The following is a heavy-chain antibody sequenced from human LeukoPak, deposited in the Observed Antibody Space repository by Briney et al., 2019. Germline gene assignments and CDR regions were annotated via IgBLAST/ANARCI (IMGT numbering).Heavy chain of an antibody. CDR1: GFTFSTYA. CDR3: AKSFSIAVAGD. CDR2: ISSDGGTK. D-gene: IGHD6-19*01. V-gene: IGHV3-30*04. J-gene: IGHJ4*02. Sequence: GGSLRLSCAASGFTFSTYAMHWVRQAPGKGLEWVAVISSDGGTKYYADSVKGRFTISRDNAKNSLYLQMNSLRAEDTAVYYCAKSFSIAVAGDWGQGTPVTVSS.